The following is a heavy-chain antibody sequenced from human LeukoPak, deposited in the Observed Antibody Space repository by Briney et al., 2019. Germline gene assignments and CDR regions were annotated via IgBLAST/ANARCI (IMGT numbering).Heavy chain of an antibody. CDR1: GGSINSYY. CDR3: ARGPTYGSGEPIDY. D-gene: IGHD3-10*01. J-gene: IGHJ4*02. V-gene: IGHV4-4*07. Sequence: SETLSLTCTASGGSINSYYWSWIRQPAGKGLEWIGRIYNNENTNYNPSLKSQVTMSVDTSKNQFSLKLSSVTAADTAVYFCARGPTYGSGEPIDYWGQGTLVTVSS. CDR2: IYNNENT.